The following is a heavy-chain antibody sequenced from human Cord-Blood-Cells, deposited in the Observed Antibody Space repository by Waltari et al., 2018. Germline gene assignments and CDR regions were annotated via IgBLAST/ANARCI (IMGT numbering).Heavy chain of an antibody. V-gene: IGHV4-34*01. CDR3: ARAVGLGDGFYFDY. J-gene: IGHJ4*02. CDR1: GGSFSGYY. CDR2: INHSGST. Sequence: QVQLQQWGAGLLKPSETLSLTCAVSGGSFSGYYWSWIRQPPGKGLEWIGEINHSGSTNYNPSLKSRVTISVDTSKNQCSLKLSSVTAADTAVYYCARAVGLGDGFYFDYWGQGTLVTVSS. D-gene: IGHD3-16*01.